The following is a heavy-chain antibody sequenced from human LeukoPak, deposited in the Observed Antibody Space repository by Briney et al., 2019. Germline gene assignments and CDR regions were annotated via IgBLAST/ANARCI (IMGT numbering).Heavy chain of an antibody. V-gene: IGHV4-30-4*07. Sequence: SQTLSLTCAVSGGSISSGGYSWSWIRQPPGKGLEWIGYIYYSGSTNYNPSLKSRVTISVDTSKNQFSLKLSSVTAADTAVYYCAGYSYGYGYGYWGQGTLVTVSS. J-gene: IGHJ4*02. CDR1: GGSISSGGYS. CDR2: IYYSGST. D-gene: IGHD5-18*01. CDR3: AGYSYGYGYGY.